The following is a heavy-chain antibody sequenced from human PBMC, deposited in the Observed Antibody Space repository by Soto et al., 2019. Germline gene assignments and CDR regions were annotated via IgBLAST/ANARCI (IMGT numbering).Heavy chain of an antibody. V-gene: IGHV1-18*01. CDR1: GYTFTSYG. Sequence: ASVKVSCKASGYTFTSYGISWVRQAPGQGLEWMGWISAYNGNTNYAQKLQGRVTMTTDTSTSTAYMELRSLRSDDTAVYYCARLPLSHRGIAVAGTPPWVDYWGQGTLVTVSS. CDR2: ISAYNGNT. D-gene: IGHD6-19*01. J-gene: IGHJ4*02. CDR3: ARLPLSHRGIAVAGTPPWVDY.